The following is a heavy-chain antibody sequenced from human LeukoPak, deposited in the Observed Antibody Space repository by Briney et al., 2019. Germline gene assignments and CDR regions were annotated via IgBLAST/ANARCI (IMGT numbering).Heavy chain of an antibody. J-gene: IGHJ6*03. V-gene: IGHV3-21*01. CDR3: ARDPGSGSHDRSGYYHYYYYMDV. D-gene: IGHD3-22*01. CDR1: GFTFSTYT. Sequence: GGSLTLSCAASGFTFSTYTMTWVRQAPGKGLEWVSSISSSSTYIYYADSMKGRFTISRDNANNSLNLHMNSLRAEDTAVYYCARDPGSGSHDRSGYYHYYYYMDVWGKGTTVTVSS. CDR2: ISSSSTYI.